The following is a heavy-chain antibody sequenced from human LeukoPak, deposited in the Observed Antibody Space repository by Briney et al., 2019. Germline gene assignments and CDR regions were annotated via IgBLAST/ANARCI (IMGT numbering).Heavy chain of an antibody. D-gene: IGHD3-10*02. CDR2: IYYSGST. J-gene: IGHJ4*02. CDR1: GGSISSSSYY. Sequence: SETLSLTCTVSGGSISSSSYYWGWIRQPPGKGLEWIGSIYYSGSTCYNPSLKSRVTISVDTSKNQFSLKLSSVTAADTAVYYCARIQYYSVYFDYWGQGTLVTVSS. CDR3: ARIQYYSVYFDY. V-gene: IGHV4-39*01.